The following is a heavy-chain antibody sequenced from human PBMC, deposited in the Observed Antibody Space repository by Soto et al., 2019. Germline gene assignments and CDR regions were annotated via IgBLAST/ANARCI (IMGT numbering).Heavy chain of an antibody. CDR1: GFTFSSYA. V-gene: IGHV3-30-3*01. CDR3: AKDNNGKYYYGMDV. J-gene: IGHJ6*02. CDR2: ISYNGSNK. Sequence: PGGSLRLSCAASGFTFSSYAMHRVHQAPGKGLEWVAVISYNGSNKYYADSVKGRFTISRDNSKNTLYLQMNSLRAEDTAVYYCAKDNNGKYYYGMDVWGQGTTVTVSS. D-gene: IGHD2-8*01.